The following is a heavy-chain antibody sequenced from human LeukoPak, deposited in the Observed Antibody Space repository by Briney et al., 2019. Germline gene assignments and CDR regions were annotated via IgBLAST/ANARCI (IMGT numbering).Heavy chain of an antibody. D-gene: IGHD6-13*01. Sequence: ASAKVSCKASGYTFISYGISWVRQAPGQGLEWMGWISAYNGNTNYAQKVKGRVTMTTDTSTSTAYMELRSLRSDDTAVYYCARDLRSSWYGEYFQHWGQGTLVTVSS. CDR2: ISAYNGNT. J-gene: IGHJ1*01. CDR3: ARDLRSSWYGEYFQH. V-gene: IGHV1-18*01. CDR1: GYTFISYG.